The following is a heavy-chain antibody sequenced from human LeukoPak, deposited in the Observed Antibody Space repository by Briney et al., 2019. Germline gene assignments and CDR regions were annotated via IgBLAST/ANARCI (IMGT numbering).Heavy chain of an antibody. CDR2: IYYSGST. V-gene: IGHV4-59*01. D-gene: IGHD4-17*01. CDR1: GGSISSYY. J-gene: IGHJ4*02. CDR3: ARLRRDYFDY. Sequence: DPSETLSLTCTVSGGSISSYYWSWIRQPPGKGLEWIGYIYYSGSTNYNPSLKSRVTISVDTSKNQFSLKLSSVTAADAAVYYCARLRRDYFDYWGQGTLVTVSS.